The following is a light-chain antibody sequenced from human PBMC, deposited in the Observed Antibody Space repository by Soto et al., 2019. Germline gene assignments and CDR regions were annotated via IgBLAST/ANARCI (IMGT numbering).Light chain of an antibody. Sequence: QSALTQPPSASGSPGQSVTISCTGTSSDVGGYNYVSWYQQHPGKAPKLMISEVSKRPSGVPDRLSGSKSGNMASLTVSGLQAEDEADYYCSSFAGNNNLVFGGGTKVTVL. CDR1: SSDVGGYNY. CDR2: EVS. J-gene: IGLJ2*01. CDR3: SSFAGNNNLV. V-gene: IGLV2-8*01.